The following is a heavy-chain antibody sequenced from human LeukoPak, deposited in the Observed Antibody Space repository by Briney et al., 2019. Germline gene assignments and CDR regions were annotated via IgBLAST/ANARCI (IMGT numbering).Heavy chain of an antibody. D-gene: IGHD4-17*01. Sequence: ASVKVSCKASGYTFTSYDINWVRQATGQGLEWMGWINPNSGGTNYAQKFQGRVTMTRDTSISTAYMELSRLRSDDTAVYYCARGACDYGDPLCFSYYYYMDVWGKGTTVTISS. J-gene: IGHJ6*03. CDR1: GYTFTSYD. CDR2: INPNSGGT. CDR3: ARGACDYGDPLCFSYYYYMDV. V-gene: IGHV1-2*02.